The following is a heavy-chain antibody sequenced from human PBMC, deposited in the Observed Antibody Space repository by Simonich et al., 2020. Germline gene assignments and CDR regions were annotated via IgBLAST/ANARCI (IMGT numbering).Heavy chain of an antibody. CDR1: GYTFTGYY. CDR2: INPNSGGT. J-gene: IGHJ3*02. D-gene: IGHD2-2*01. CDR3: ARDPVVPAAIRNAFDI. Sequence: QVQLVQSGAEVKKPGASVKVSCKASGYTFTGYYMHWVRQAPGKGLEWMGWINPNSGGTKYAQKFQGRVTMTRDTSISTAYMELSRLRSDDTAVYYCARDPVVPAAIRNAFDIWGQGTMVTVSS. V-gene: IGHV1-2*02.